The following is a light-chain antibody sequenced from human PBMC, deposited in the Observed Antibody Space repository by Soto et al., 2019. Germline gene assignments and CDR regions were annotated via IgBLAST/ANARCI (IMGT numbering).Light chain of an antibody. J-gene: IGKJ1*01. Sequence: AIRMTQSPSSFSASTGDRVTITCRASQGISSYLAWYQQKPGKAPKLLIYAASTLQSGVPSRFSGSGSGTDFTLTISFLQSEDFATYYCQQYYSYPQWTFGQGTKVEIK. CDR3: QQYYSYPQWT. CDR2: AAS. V-gene: IGKV1-8*01. CDR1: QGISSY.